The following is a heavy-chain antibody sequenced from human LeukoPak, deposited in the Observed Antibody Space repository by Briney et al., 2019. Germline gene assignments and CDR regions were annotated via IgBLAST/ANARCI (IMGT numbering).Heavy chain of an antibody. CDR1: GGSISSSD. CDR3: ARDLYYGGKSPLSS. V-gene: IGHV3-30-3*01. D-gene: IGHD2-21*01. CDR2: ISYDASNR. Sequence: PSETLSLTCTVSGGSISSSDYYWGWIRQAPGKGLEWVAVISYDASNRYYAASVKGRFTISRDNSKNTLYLQMNSLRIEDTAVYYCARDLYYGGKSPLSSWGQGTLVTVSS. J-gene: IGHJ4*02.